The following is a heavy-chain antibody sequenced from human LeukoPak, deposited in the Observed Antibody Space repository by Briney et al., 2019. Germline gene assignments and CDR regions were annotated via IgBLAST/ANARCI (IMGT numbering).Heavy chain of an antibody. V-gene: IGHV4-39*02. D-gene: IGHD1-1*01. CDR2: ISYSGSR. J-gene: IGHJ4*02. CDR1: GGSLSSTNYY. CDR3: AKREGREGPSDF. Sequence: PSETLSLTCTVSGGSLSSTNYYWGWIRQPPGKGLEWIGSISYSGSRYYNPSLKSRVSISGDTSRNHFSMMLSSVTAADTAVYYCAKREGREGPSDFWGQGTLVTVSS.